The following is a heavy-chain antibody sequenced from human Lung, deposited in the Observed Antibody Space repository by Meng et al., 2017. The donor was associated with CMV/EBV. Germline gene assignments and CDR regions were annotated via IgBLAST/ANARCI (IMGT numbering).Heavy chain of an antibody. CDR2: IYTSGTT. Sequence: QGHLQRWGPGLVKPSETLSLTCTVSGGSISSYYWSWIRQSAGKGLEWIGRIYTSGTTIYNPSLKSRLTLSLDTSKNQFSLKLNSVTAADTAVYYCARAEADTGNFDYWGQGTLVTVSS. V-gene: IGHV4-4*07. CDR1: GGSISSYY. J-gene: IGHJ4*02. D-gene: IGHD6-19*01. CDR3: ARAEADTGNFDY.